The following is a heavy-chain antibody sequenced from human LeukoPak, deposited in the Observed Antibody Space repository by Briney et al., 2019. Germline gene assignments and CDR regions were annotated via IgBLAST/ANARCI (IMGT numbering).Heavy chain of an antibody. CDR3: ARRGYCSGGSCYPDSPFDY. V-gene: IGHV4-59*08. D-gene: IGHD2-15*01. Sequence: SETLSLTCTVSGGSISSYYWSWIRQPPGKGLEWIGYIYYSGSTNYNPSLKSRVTISVDTSKNQFPLKLSSVTAADTAVYYCARRGYCSGGSCYPDSPFDYWGQGTLVTVSS. CDR2: IYYSGST. J-gene: IGHJ4*02. CDR1: GGSISSYY.